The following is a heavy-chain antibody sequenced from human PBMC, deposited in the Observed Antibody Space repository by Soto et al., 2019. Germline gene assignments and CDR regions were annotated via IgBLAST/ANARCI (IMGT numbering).Heavy chain of an antibody. CDR2: ISAYNGNT. V-gene: IGHV1-18*01. CDR3: ARAQPRPPNYHYYYDMDV. J-gene: IGHJ6*03. CDR1: GYTFTSYG. Sequence: ASVKVSCKASGYTFTSYGISWVRQAPGQGLEWMGWISAYNGNTNYAQKLQGRVTMTTDTSTSTAYMELRSLRSDDTAVYYCARAQPRPPNYHYYYDMDVWGKGTTVTVSS.